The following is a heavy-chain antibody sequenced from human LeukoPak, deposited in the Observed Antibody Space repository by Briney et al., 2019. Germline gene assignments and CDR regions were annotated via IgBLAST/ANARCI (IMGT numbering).Heavy chain of an antibody. CDR2: ISWNSGSI. CDR1: GFTFDNYA. J-gene: IGHJ3*02. D-gene: IGHD4-17*01. V-gene: IGHV3-9*01. CDR3: AKGNDYGDWSRGAFDI. Sequence: GGSLRLACAAAGFTFDNYAMHWDRQAPENGLEWVSCISWNSGSIGYADSVKGRFTIARDNAKNSLYLQMNSLRAEDTALYYCAKGNDYGDWSRGAFDIWGQGTMVTVSS.